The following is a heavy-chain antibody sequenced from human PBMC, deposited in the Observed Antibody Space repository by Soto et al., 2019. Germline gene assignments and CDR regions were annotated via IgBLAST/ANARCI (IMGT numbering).Heavy chain of an antibody. Sequence: GGSLRLSCAASGFTFSSYAMSWVRQAPGKGLEWVSAISGSGGSTYYADSVKGRFTISRDNSKNTLYLQMNSLRAEDTAVYYCAKDNGEGYYYYYYMDVWGKGTTVTVSS. CDR2: ISGSGGST. V-gene: IGHV3-23*01. D-gene: IGHD2-8*01. J-gene: IGHJ6*03. CDR3: AKDNGEGYYYYYYMDV. CDR1: GFTFSSYA.